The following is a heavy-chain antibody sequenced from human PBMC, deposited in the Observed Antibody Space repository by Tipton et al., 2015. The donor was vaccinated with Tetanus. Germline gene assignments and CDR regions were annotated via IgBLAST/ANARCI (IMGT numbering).Heavy chain of an antibody. CDR1: GGSMSRYY. Sequence: TLSLTCSVSGGSMSRYYWTWIRQPAGKGLEWIGSIFYTGSTYYNPSLKSRVTMSVDTSKNQFSLSLRSVTAADTAVFYCAGLYYYDSASYPLYWGQGTLVTVSS. V-gene: IGHV4-59*04. J-gene: IGHJ4*02. D-gene: IGHD3-10*01. CDR3: AGLYYYDSASYPLY. CDR2: IFYTGST.